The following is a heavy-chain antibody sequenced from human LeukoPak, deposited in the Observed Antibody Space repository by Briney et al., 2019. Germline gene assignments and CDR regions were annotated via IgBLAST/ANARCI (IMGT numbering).Heavy chain of an antibody. CDR1: GYTFTGYY. CDR3: ARYYGSGSPGHY. Sequence: ASVKVSCKASGYTFTGYYMHWVRQAPGQGLEWMGWINPNSGGTNYAQKFQGRVTMTRDTSISTAYMELSRLRPDDTAVYYCARYYGSGSPGHYWGQGTLVTVSS. CDR2: INPNSGGT. J-gene: IGHJ4*02. V-gene: IGHV1-2*02. D-gene: IGHD3-10*01.